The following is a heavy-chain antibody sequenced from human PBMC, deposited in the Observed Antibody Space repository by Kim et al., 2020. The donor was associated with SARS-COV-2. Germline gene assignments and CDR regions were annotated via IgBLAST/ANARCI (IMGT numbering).Heavy chain of an antibody. D-gene: IGHD6-13*01. CDR2: ISAYNGNT. CDR3: ARAAPPMGWYSSSWWGDTGWFDP. CDR1: GYTFTSYG. Sequence: ASVKVSCKASGYTFTSYGISWVRQAPGQGLEWMGWISAYNGNTNYAQKLQGRVTMTTDTSTSTAYMELRSLRSDDTAVYYCARAAPPMGWYSSSWWGDTGWFDPWGQGTLVTVSS. V-gene: IGHV1-18*04. J-gene: IGHJ5*02.